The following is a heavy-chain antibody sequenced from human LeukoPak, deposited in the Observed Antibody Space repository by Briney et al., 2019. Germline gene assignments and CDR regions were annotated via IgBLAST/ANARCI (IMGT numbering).Heavy chain of an antibody. V-gene: IGHV3-7*01. J-gene: IGHJ4*02. CDR1: GFRFSTYW. CDR2: IKEDGSES. D-gene: IGHD1-14*01. CDR3: ARDWYRSYDY. Sequence: GSLRPSCRVTGFRFSTYWMSWVRQAPGKGLEWVANIKEDGSESFYMDSLRGRFSISRDNANNLLYLQLNSLRPEDTAVYYCARDWYRSYDYWGQGTVVTVSS.